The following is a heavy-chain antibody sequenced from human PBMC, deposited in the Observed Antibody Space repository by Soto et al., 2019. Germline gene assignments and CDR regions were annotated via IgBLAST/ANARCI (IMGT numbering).Heavy chain of an antibody. Sequence: EVQLVESGGGLVKPGGSLRLSCAPSGFTFSSYWMTWVRQAPGKGLEWVASIKEDGSEDQYVDSVKGRFTISRDNAENSLYLQMNSLRVDDTAVYYCARDPGRRFDYWGPGTLVTVSS. V-gene: IGHV3-7*03. CDR2: IKEDGSED. CDR1: GFTFSSYW. J-gene: IGHJ4*02. CDR3: ARDPGRRFDY. D-gene: IGHD1-1*01.